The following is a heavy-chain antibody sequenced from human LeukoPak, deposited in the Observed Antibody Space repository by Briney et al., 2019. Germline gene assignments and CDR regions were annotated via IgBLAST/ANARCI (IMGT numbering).Heavy chain of an antibody. V-gene: IGHV3-23*01. CDR1: GFTFRSYA. J-gene: IGHJ4*02. CDR3: AKSVSLSIYGDNYVDY. D-gene: IGHD4-17*01. CDR2: INYGGT. Sequence: GGSLRLSCAASGFTFRSYAMTWVRQAPGKGLEWVSTINYGGTFYAESVKGHFTISRDNSKNTLYLQMNSLRAEDTAVYYCAKSVSLSIYGDNYVDYWGQGTLVTVSS.